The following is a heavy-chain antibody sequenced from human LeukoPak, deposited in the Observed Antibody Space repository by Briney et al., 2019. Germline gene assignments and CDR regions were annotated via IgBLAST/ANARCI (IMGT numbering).Heavy chain of an antibody. D-gene: IGHD3-10*01. J-gene: IGHJ1*01. V-gene: IGHV1-18*01. CDR3: ARDWPIHYGSGTRGPKAEYFQH. CDR2: ISAYNGNT. Sequence: GASVKVSCKASGYTFTSYGISGVRQAPGQGLEWMGWISAYNGNTNYAQKLQGRVTMTTDTSTSTAYMELRSLRSDDTAVYYCARDWPIHYGSGTRGPKAEYFQHWGQGTLVTVSS. CDR1: GYTFTSYG.